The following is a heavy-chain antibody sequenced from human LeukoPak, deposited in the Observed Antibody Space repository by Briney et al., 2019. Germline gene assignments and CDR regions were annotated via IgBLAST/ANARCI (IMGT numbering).Heavy chain of an antibody. CDR2: INHSGST. CDR1: GGSFSGYY. J-gene: IGHJ4*02. D-gene: IGHD6-19*01. CDR3: ARRRSVAGTVDY. V-gene: IGHV4-34*01. Sequence: SETLSLTCAVYGGSFSGYYWSWIRQPPGKGLEWIGEINHSGSTNYNPSLKSRVTISVDTSKNQFSLKLSSATAADTAVYYCARRRSVAGTVDYWGQGTLVTVSS.